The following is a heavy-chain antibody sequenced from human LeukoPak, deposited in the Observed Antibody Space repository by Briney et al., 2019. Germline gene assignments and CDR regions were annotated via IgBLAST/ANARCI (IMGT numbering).Heavy chain of an antibody. V-gene: IGHV1-18*01. CDR3: ARGLLWFGELLGFDY. CDR2: ISAYNGNT. J-gene: IGHJ4*02. CDR1: GYTFTSYG. Sequence: ASVKVSCKASGYTFTSYGISWLGQALGQGLEWMGWISAYNGNTNYAQKLQGRVTMTTDTSTSTAYMELRSLRSDDTAVYYCARGLLWFGELLGFDYWGQGTLVTVSS. D-gene: IGHD3-10*01.